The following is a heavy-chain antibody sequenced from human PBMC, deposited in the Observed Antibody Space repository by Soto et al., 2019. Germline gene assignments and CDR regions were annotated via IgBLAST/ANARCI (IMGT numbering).Heavy chain of an antibody. CDR2: IYWDDDK. CDR1: GFSLSTSGVG. J-gene: IGHJ6*02. CDR3: AHRPGCSSTSCYANYYYYGMDV. D-gene: IGHD2-2*01. Sequence: QITLKESGPTLVKPTQTLTLTCTFSGFSLSTSGVGVGWIRQPPGEALEWLALIYWDDDKRYSPSLKSRLTITKDTSKNQVVLTMTNMDPVDTATYYYAHRPGCSSTSCYANYYYYGMDVWGQGTTVTVSS. V-gene: IGHV2-5*02.